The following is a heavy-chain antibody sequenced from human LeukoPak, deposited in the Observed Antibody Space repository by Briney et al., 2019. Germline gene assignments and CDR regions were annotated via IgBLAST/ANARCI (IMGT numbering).Heavy chain of an antibody. Sequence: SQTLSLTCVVSGGSISSGGYSWSWIRQPPGKGLEWIGYILHTGSTFYNPSLKSRITISGDRSKNQFSLKLSSVTAADTAVYYCARGRDSYGSGTYYFEYWGQGTLVTVSS. CDR2: ILHTGST. CDR1: GGSISSGGYS. D-gene: IGHD3-10*01. J-gene: IGHJ4*02. CDR3: ARGRDSYGSGTYYFEY. V-gene: IGHV4-30-2*01.